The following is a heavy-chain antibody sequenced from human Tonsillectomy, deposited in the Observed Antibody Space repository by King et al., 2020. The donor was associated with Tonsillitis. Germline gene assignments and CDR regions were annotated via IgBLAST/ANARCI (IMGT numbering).Heavy chain of an antibody. J-gene: IGHJ4*02. V-gene: IGHV1-2*02. CDR2: INPNSGGT. D-gene: IGHD3-3*01. CDR1: GYTFTGYY. CDR3: ARDHLELRFLEWLIDC. Sequence: QVQLVESGAEVKKPGASVKVSCKASGYTFTGYYMHWVRQAPGQGLEWMGWINPNSGGTNYAQKFQGRVTMTRDTSISTAYMELSRLRSDDTAVYYCARDHLELRFLEWLIDCWGQGTLVTVSS.